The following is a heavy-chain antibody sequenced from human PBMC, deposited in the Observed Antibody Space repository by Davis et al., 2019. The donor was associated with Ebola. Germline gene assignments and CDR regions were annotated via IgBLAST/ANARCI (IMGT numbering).Heavy chain of an antibody. J-gene: IGHJ5*02. CDR1: GGTFSSYA. CDR3: AREQTTVTTGWFDP. CDR2: ISAYNGNT. D-gene: IGHD4-17*01. V-gene: IGHV1-18*01. Sequence: AASVKVSCKASGGTFSSYAISWVRQAPGQGLEWMGWISAYNGNTNYAQKLQGRVTMTTDTSTSTAYMELRSLRSDDTAVYYCAREQTTVTTGWFDPWGQGTLVTVSS.